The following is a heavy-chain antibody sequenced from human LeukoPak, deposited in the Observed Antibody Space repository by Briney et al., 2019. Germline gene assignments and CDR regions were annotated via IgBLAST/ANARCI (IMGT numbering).Heavy chain of an antibody. V-gene: IGHV3-30*04. CDR2: ISYDGSNK. CDR3: ASITMIVVDHTGH. J-gene: IGHJ1*01. CDR1: GFTFSSYA. Sequence: PGGSLRLSCAASGFTFSSYAMHWVRQAPGKGLEWVAVISYDGSNKYYADSVKGRFTISRDNSKNTLYLQMNSLRAEDTAVYYCASITMIVVDHTGHWGQGTLVTVSS. D-gene: IGHD3-22*01.